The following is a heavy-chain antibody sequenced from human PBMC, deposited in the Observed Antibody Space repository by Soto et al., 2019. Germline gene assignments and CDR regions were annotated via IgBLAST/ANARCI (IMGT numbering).Heavy chain of an antibody. J-gene: IGHJ3*02. V-gene: IGHV1-3*04. CDR3: VRGPNSGSFDI. CDR1: GYPFTSYF. D-gene: IGHD5-12*01. CDR2: IDTGRGNT. Sequence: SVKVSCKASGYPFTSYFIHWVRQAPGERLEWMGWIDTGRGNTQYPQKFQGRVTITRDTPATTVYMELSSLRSEDTAVYYCVRGPNSGSFDIWGAGTLVSV.